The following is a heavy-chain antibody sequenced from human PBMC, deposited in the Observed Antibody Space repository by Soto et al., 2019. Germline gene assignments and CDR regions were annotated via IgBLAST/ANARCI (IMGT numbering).Heavy chain of an antibody. CDR3: ARLLLEPLIRNDY. CDR1: GGSISSSSYY. D-gene: IGHD1-1*01. CDR2: IYYSGST. V-gene: IGHV4-39*01. Sequence: PSETLSLTCTVSGGSISSSSYYWGWIRQPPGKGLEWIGSIYYSGSTYYNPSLKSRVTISVDTSKNQFSLKLSSVTAADTAVYYCARLLLEPLIRNDYWGQGTLVTVSS. J-gene: IGHJ4*02.